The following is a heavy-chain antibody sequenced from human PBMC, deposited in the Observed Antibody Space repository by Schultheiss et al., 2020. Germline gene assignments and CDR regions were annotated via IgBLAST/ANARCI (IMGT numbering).Heavy chain of an antibody. J-gene: IGHJ5*02. V-gene: IGHV4-59*12. D-gene: IGHD3-22*01. CDR3: ASTSLVVITT. Sequence: SETLSLTCTVSGGSISSYYWSWIRQPPGKGLEWIGYIYYSGSTNYNPSLKSRVTISVDKYKNQFSLKLSSVTAADTAVYYCASTSLVVITTWGQGTLVTVSS. CDR1: GGSISSYY. CDR2: IYYSGST.